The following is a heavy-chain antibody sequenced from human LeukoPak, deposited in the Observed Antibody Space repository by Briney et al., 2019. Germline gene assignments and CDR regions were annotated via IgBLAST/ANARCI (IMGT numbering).Heavy chain of an antibody. V-gene: IGHV1-8*03. CDR3: ARGQPNWFDP. J-gene: IGHJ5*02. Sequence: ASVKVSCKASGYTFTSYDIVLVRQATVQGLEWMGWMNPNSGNTGYAQKFQGRVTITRNTSISTAYMELSSLRSEDTAVYYCARGQPNWFDPWGQGTLVTVSS. CDR2: MNPNSGNT. CDR1: GYTFTSYD. D-gene: IGHD1-1*01.